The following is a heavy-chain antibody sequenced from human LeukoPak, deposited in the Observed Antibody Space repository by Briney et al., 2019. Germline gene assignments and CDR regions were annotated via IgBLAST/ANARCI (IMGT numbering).Heavy chain of an antibody. J-gene: IGHJ1*01. D-gene: IGHD6-19*01. Sequence: SVKVSCKASGGTFSSYAISWVRQAPGQGLEWMGGIIPIFGTANYAQKFQGRVTITADKSTSTAYMELSSLRSEDTAVYYCARGTQIQWLVSAEYFQHWGQGTLVTVSS. V-gene: IGHV1-69*06. CDR3: ARGTQIQWLVSAEYFQH. CDR1: GGTFSSYA. CDR2: IIPIFGTA.